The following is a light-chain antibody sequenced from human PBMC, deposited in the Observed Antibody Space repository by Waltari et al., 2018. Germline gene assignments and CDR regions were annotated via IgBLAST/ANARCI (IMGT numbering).Light chain of an antibody. CDR3: FSTDSSTKGV. CDR1: TFPKKY. CDR2: EDN. J-gene: IGLJ1*01. V-gene: IGLV3-10*01. Sequence: SYELTPPPSVSVSPGQTARSTCSGETFPKKYPYWYQQKSGQAPLLVIYEDNNRPSGIPERFSGSISGTMATLTISGAQVEDEADYYCFSTDSSTKGVFGAGTKVTVL.